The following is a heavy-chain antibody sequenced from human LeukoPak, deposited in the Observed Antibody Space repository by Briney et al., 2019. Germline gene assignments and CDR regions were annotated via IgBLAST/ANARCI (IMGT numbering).Heavy chain of an antibody. CDR3: GRGSVGFGELNY. V-gene: IGHV3-74*01. D-gene: IGHD3-10*01. J-gene: IGHJ4*02. Sequence: GGSLRLSCAASGYTFSSYWMHWVRQTPGKGLVWVSRINSDGSGTRYADSVKGRFTISRDNAKNTLYLQMNSLRIEDTAVYYCGRGSVGFGELNYWGQGTLVTVSS. CDR2: INSDGSGT. CDR1: GYTFSSYW.